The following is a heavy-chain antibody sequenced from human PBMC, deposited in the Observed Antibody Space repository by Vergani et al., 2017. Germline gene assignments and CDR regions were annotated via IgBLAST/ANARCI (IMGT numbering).Heavy chain of an antibody. V-gene: IGHV4-34*01. J-gene: IGHJ5*02. CDR1: GGSFSGYY. CDR3: SREYCSSTSCYGWFDP. D-gene: IGHD2-2*01. CDR2: INHSGST. Sequence: QVQLQQWGAGLLKPSETLSLTCAVYGGSFSGYYWSWIRQPPGKGLEWIGEINHSGSTNYNPSLKSRVPISVDTSKNQFSLKLSSVTAADTAVYYCSREYCSSTSCYGWFDPWGQGTLGTVSS.